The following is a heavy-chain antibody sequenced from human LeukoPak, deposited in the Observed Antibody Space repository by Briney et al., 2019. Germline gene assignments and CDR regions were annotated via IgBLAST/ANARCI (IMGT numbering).Heavy chain of an antibody. CDR2: IYTSGST. CDR3: ARDYRRGATIFGVVTPSWYFDL. J-gene: IGHJ2*01. D-gene: IGHD3-3*01. CDR1: GGSISSYY. Sequence: TSETLSLTCTVSGGSISSYYWSWIRQPAGKGLEWIGRIYTSGSTNYNPSLKSRVTISVDKSKNQFSLKLSSVTAADTAVYYCARDYRRGATIFGVVTPSWYFDLWGRGTLVTVFS. V-gene: IGHV4-4*07.